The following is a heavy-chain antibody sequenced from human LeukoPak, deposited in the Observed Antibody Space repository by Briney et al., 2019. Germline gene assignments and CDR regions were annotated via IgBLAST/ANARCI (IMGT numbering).Heavy chain of an antibody. J-gene: IGHJ5*02. CDR3: ARLKTGRYITMVRGAKNWFDP. Sequence: SETLSLTCTVSGGSISSSDHFWAWIRQAPGKGLEWIGSLYYSGSTFFHPSLKSRVTISIDTSKNQFSLKLTSVTAADTAVYYCARLKTGRYITMVRGAKNWFDPWGQGTLVTVSS. D-gene: IGHD3-10*01. V-gene: IGHV4-39*01. CDR2: LYYSGST. CDR1: GGSISSSDHF.